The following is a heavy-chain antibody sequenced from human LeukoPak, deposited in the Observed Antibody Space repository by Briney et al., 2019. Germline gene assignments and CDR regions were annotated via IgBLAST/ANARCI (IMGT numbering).Heavy chain of an antibody. Sequence: GESLKISCKGSGYSFTSYWIAWVRQMPGKGLEWMGIIYPGDSDTRYSPSFQGQVTISADKSISTAYLQWSSLKASDTAMYYCAAAWKYYDSSGKGGFDIWGQGTMVTVSS. D-gene: IGHD3-22*01. CDR2: IYPGDSDT. V-gene: IGHV5-51*01. CDR1: GYSFTSYW. CDR3: AAAWKYYDSSGKGGFDI. J-gene: IGHJ3*02.